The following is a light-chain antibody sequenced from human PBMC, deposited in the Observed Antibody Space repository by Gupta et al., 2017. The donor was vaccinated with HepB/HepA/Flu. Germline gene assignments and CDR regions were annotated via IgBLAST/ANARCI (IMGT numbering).Light chain of an antibody. J-gene: IGLJ3*02. CDR1: SSNIGSYY. CDR3: GTWDGSLNGGV. Sequence: QSVLTQPPSVSAAPGQKVTICCPGSSSNIGSYYVSWYQQLPGTAPKLLIYENIKRPSGIPARFSGSKSGTSATLDITGLQTGDEADYYCGTWDGSLNGGVFGGGTKLTVL. CDR2: ENI. V-gene: IGLV1-51*02.